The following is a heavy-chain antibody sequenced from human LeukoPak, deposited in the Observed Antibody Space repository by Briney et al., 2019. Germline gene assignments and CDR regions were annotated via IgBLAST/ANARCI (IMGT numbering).Heavy chain of an antibody. J-gene: IGHJ4*02. V-gene: IGHV3-7*01. Sequence: GGSLRLSCAASGFTFSTYWMSWVRQAPGKGLEWVANIKQDGSDKYYVDPVKGRFTISRDNAKNSLYLQMNSLRAEDTAVYYCAREARRESSGWFVEYWGQGTLVTVSS. CDR1: GFTFSTYW. D-gene: IGHD6-19*01. CDR3: AREARRESSGWFVEY. CDR2: IKQDGSDK.